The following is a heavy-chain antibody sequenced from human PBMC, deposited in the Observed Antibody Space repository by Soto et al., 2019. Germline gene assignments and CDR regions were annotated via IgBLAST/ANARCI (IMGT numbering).Heavy chain of an antibody. V-gene: IGHV1-8*01. CDR1: GYTFTSYD. CDR3: ARGRGGYCSSTTCPYYYGMDV. Sequence: ASVKVSCKASGYTFTSYDINWGRQATGQGVEWMGWMNPNSGNTGYAQKFQGRVTMTRNTSISTAYMELSSLRSEDTAVYYCARGRGGYCSSTTCPYYYGMDVWGQGTTVTVSS. CDR2: MNPNSGNT. D-gene: IGHD2-2*01. J-gene: IGHJ6*02.